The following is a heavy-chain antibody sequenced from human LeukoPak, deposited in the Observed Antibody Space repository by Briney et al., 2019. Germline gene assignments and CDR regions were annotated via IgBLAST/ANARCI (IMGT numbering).Heavy chain of an antibody. V-gene: IGHV3-7*02. CDR3: ATTDHSGRFYYFDN. CDR2: IKQDGSEK. CDR1: GSTFSSYW. Sequence: GGSLRLSCAASGSTFSSYWMSWVRQAPGKGLEWVANIKQDGSEKYYVDSVKGRFTISRDNAKNSLYLRMNSLRAEDTAVYYCATTDHSGRFYYFDNWGQGTLVTVSS. J-gene: IGHJ4*02. D-gene: IGHD6-13*01.